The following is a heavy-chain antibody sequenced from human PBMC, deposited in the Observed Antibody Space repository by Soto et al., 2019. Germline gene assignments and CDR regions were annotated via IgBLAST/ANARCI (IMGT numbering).Heavy chain of an antibody. J-gene: IGHJ4*02. V-gene: IGHV3-48*01. CDR1: GFTFTGHS. CDR3: ARDLYSDYAHDH. CDR2: ISSTGATI. D-gene: IGHD5-12*01. Sequence: EVQLVESGGGLVQPGGSLRLSCAVSGFTFTGHSMNWVRQAPGRGLEWISYISSTGATIYYADSVKGRFTMSRDNAKNSLYLQTNSLRAEDTAVYFCARDLYSDYAHDHWGQGTLVTVSS.